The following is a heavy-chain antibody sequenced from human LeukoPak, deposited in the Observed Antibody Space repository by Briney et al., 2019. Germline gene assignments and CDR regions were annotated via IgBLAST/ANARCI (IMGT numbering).Heavy chain of an antibody. CDR2: ISDNSGNT. D-gene: IGHD3-22*01. CDR3: ASTSPKYYYESSGYSSLFDN. J-gene: IGHJ4*02. V-gene: IGHV3-23*01. CDR1: GFTFSSFA. Sequence: GGSLRLSCAASGFTFSSFAMSWVRQAPGQGLEWVSAISDNSGNTYYADSVKGRFTISRDNSKNTLYLQMNSLRAEDTAVYYCASTSPKYYYESSGYSSLFDNWGQGTLVTVSS.